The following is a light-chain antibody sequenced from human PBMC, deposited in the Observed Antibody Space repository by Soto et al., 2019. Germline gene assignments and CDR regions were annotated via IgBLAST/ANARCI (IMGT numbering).Light chain of an antibody. CDR1: QSVSSY. V-gene: IGKV3-11*01. J-gene: IGKJ2*01. CDR3: QQRSNWLYT. Sequence: EMVLTQSPATLSLSPGERATLSGMARQSVSSYLAWYQQKPGQAPRLHIYGASNRATGIPARFSGSGSGTDFTLTISSLEPADFAVYYCQQRSNWLYTFGQRNKLEIK. CDR2: GAS.